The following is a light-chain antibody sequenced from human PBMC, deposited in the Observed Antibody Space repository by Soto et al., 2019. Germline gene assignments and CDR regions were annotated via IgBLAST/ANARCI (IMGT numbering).Light chain of an antibody. CDR3: QQYNNWPPVT. CDR2: GAS. V-gene: IGKV3-15*01. J-gene: IGKJ5*01. Sequence: EIVMTQSPAALCVSPGERASLSCRASQSVSSNLAWYQQKPGQPPRLLIYGASTRATGIPARFSGSGSGTEFTLTTSSLQSEDFAVDYCQQYNNWPPVTFGQGTRLEIK. CDR1: QSVSSN.